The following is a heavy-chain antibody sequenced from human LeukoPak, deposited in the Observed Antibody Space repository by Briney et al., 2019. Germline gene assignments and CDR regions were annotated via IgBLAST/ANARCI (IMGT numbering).Heavy chain of an antibody. CDR1: GFTFSSYE. Sequence: GGSLRLSCAASGFTFSSYEMNWVRQAPGKGLEWVSYISSSGSTIYYADSVKGRFTISRDNAKNSLYLQMNSLRAEDTAVYYCAKVAVAGIYDSSGFDYWGQGTLVTVPS. D-gene: IGHD3-22*01. CDR3: AKVAVAGIYDSSGFDY. J-gene: IGHJ4*02. CDR2: ISSSGSTI. V-gene: IGHV3-48*03.